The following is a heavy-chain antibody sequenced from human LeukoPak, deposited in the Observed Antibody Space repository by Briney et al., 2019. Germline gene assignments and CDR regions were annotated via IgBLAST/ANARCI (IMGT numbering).Heavy chain of an antibody. D-gene: IGHD3-10*01. CDR2: IYYSGST. CDR1: GGSISSSSYY. V-gene: IGHV4-39*07. J-gene: IGHJ4*02. Sequence: SETLSLTCTVSGGSISSSSYYWGWIRQPPGKGLEWIGSIYYSGSTYYNPSLKSRVTISVDTSKNQFSLKLSSVTAADTAVYYCARSEFLMVRGVRGAHFDYWGQGTLVTVSS. CDR3: ARSEFLMVRGVRGAHFDY.